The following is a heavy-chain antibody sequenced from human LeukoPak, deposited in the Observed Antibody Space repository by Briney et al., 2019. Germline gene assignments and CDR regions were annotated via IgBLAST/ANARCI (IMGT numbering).Heavy chain of an antibody. Sequence: ESGGSLRLSCAASGFTFSSYAMHWVRQAPGKGLEWVAVISYDGSNKYYADSVKGRFTISRDNSKNTLYLQMNSLRAEDTAVYYCARARDDLVGAPSDYWGQGTLVTVTS. J-gene: IGHJ4*02. CDR2: ISYDGSNK. CDR1: GFTFSSYA. D-gene: IGHD1-26*01. V-gene: IGHV3-30-3*01. CDR3: ARARDDLVGAPSDY.